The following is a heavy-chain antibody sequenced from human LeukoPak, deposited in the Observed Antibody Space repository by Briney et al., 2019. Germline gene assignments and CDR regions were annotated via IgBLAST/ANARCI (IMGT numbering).Heavy chain of an antibody. J-gene: IGHJ4*02. CDR3: ARNRGLNY. V-gene: IGHV7-4-1*02. D-gene: IGHD1-14*01. Sequence: ASVKVSCKASGYTFTSYPMIWVRQAPGQGLEWMGWTNTNTGNPTYAQGFTGRFVFSLDTSVSTAYLQISSLEAEDTAVYYCARNRGLNYWGQGTLVTVSS. CDR1: GYTFTSYP. CDR2: TNTNTGNP.